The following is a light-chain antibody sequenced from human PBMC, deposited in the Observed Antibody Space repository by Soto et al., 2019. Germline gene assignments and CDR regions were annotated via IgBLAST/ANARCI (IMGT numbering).Light chain of an antibody. Sequence: QSALTQPRSVSGSPGQSVTISCTGTSSNVGGYNFVSWYQQHPGKAPKLIIYDVAKRPSGVPDRFSGSKSYNTASLTISGLQAEDEADYYCSSYAGTYTGVFGGGTKVTVL. CDR2: DVA. CDR3: SSYAGTYTGV. J-gene: IGLJ3*02. CDR1: SSNVGGYNF. V-gene: IGLV2-11*01.